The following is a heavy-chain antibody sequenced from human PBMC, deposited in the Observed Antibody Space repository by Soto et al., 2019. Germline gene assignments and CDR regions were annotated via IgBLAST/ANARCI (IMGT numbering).Heavy chain of an antibody. CDR3: WTGPSPDIVARIGHYGLDI. D-gene: IGHD5-12*01. J-gene: IGHJ6*02. Sequence: APVKISCKAPGATFSNYATSWVRQAPGQGLEWMGGTMPIFGTANYAQKFLGRATITADESTSTAYMELSSLRSADRAVPDCWTGPSPDIVARIGHYGLDIWGQGTRVAVSS. CDR1: GATFSNYA. CDR2: TMPIFGTA. V-gene: IGHV1-69*01.